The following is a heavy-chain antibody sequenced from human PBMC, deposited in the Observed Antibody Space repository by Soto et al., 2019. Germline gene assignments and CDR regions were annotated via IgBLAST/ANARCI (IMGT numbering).Heavy chain of an antibody. CDR3: ARDLFPRSPALDY. CDR1: GFTFSSYW. Sequence: GGSLRLSCAASGFTFSSYWMHWVRQAPGKGLVWVSRINSDGSSTSYADSVKGRSTISSDNAKNTLYLQMNMLTAEDTALYYCARDLFPRSPALDYWGQETRGTVSP. D-gene: IGHD2-21*01. CDR2: INSDGSST. J-gene: IGHJ4*02. V-gene: IGHV3-74*01.